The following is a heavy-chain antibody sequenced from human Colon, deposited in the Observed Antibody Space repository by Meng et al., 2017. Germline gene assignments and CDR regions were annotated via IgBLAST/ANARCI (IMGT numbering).Heavy chain of an antibody. V-gene: IGHV3-30*04. D-gene: IGHD3-9*01. Sequence: GGSLRLSCEASGFTFSNYAFHWVRQAPGKGLEWVAVISDNVNWMSYSDSVKGRFTISRDNSKNTLYLQMNSLRPEDTAVYYCASESERTGYHSPDYWGQGSLVTVSS. CDR3: ASESERTGYHSPDY. CDR1: GFTFSNYA. CDR2: ISDNVNWM. J-gene: IGHJ4*02.